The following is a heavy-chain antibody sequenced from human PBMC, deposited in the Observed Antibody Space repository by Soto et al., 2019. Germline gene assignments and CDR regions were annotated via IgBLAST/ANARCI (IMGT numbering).Heavy chain of an antibody. D-gene: IGHD6-13*01. Sequence: QVQLVESGGGVVQPGRSLRLSCAASGFTFSSYGMHWVRQAPGKGLEWVAVIWYDGSNKYYADSVKGRFTISRDNSKNTLYLQMNSLRAEDTAVYYCARNWGIAAAGTADYWGQGTLVTVSS. V-gene: IGHV3-33*01. CDR1: GFTFSSYG. CDR3: ARNWGIAAAGTADY. CDR2: IWYDGSNK. J-gene: IGHJ4*02.